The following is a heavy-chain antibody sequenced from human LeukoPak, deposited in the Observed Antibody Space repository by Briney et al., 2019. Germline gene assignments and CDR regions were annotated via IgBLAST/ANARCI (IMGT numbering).Heavy chain of an antibody. J-gene: IGHJ4*02. CDR2: ISWNSGSI. CDR1: GFTFDDYA. CDR3: AKDLYGVTTSNFDY. D-gene: IGHD4-17*01. Sequence: GGSLRLSCAASGFTFDDYAMHWVRQAPGKGLEWVSGISWNSGSIGYADSVKGRFTISRDNAKNSLCLQMNSLRAEDTALYYCAKDLYGVTTSNFDYWGQGTLVTVSS. V-gene: IGHV3-9*01.